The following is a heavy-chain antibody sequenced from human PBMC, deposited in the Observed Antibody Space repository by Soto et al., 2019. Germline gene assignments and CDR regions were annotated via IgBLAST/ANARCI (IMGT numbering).Heavy chain of an antibody. CDR2: ISSTTNYI. V-gene: IGHV3-21*06. J-gene: IGHJ4*02. CDR1: GFTYTRYS. CDR3: ARESEDLTSNFDY. Sequence: GGSLRLSCAASGFTYTRYSMNWVRQAPGKGLEWVSSISSTTNYIYYGDSMKGRFTISGDNAKNSLYLEMNSLRAEDTAVYYCARESEDLTSNFDYWGQGTLVTVSS.